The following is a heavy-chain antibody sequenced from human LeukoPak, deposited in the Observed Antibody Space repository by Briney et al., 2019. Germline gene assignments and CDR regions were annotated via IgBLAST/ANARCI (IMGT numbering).Heavy chain of an antibody. D-gene: IGHD3-10*01. CDR3: ARSEGVYYGSGSSGSYYPHWFDH. Sequence: SETLSLTCTVSGGSISPYYWSWIRQPPGKGLEWVGYIFYTGSTKYNPPLTNRVSISVDKSKKQFSLKQRSVTAADSAMYYCARSEGVYYGSGSSGSYYPHWFDHWGQGTRVTVSS. J-gene: IGHJ5*02. CDR1: GGSISPYY. V-gene: IGHV4-59*01. CDR2: IFYTGST.